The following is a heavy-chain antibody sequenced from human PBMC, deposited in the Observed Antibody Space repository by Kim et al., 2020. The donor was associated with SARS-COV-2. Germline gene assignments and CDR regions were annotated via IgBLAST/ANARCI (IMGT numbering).Heavy chain of an antibody. CDR1: GGSFSGYY. D-gene: IGHD6-13*01. Sequence: SETLSLTCAVYGGSFSGYYWSWIRQPPGKGLEWIGEINHSGSTNYNPSLKSRVTISVDTSKNQFSLKLSSVTAADTAVYYRARAGYSSSWYGVRSYFDY. J-gene: IGHJ4*01. CDR3: ARAGYSSSWYGVRSYFDY. CDR2: INHSGST. V-gene: IGHV4-34*01.